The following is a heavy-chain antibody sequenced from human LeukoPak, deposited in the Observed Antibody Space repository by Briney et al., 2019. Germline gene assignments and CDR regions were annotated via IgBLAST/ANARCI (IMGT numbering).Heavy chain of an antibody. J-gene: IGHJ4*02. D-gene: IGHD4-17*01. V-gene: IGHV1-2*02. Sequence: GASVKVSCKASGYTFTGHYMHWVRQAPGQGLEWMGWINPNSGGTNYAQKFQGRVTMTRDTSISTAYMELSRLRSHDTAVYYCARVDYGDSNWGQGTLVTVSS. CDR1: GYTFTGHY. CDR2: INPNSGGT. CDR3: ARVDYGDSN.